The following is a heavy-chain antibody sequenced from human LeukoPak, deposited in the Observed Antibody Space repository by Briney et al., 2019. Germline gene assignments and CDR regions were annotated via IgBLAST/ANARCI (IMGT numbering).Heavy chain of an antibody. D-gene: IGHD6-19*01. CDR3: ACIAVGLIDY. J-gene: IGHJ4*02. CDR2: ISGSGGST. V-gene: IGHV3-23*01. CDR1: GFPFSSYA. Sequence: PGGSLRLSCAACGFPFSSYAMSWVRQAPGKGLEWVLAISGSGGSTYYADSVKGRFTISRDNSKNTLYLQLTRLRAEDTALDCCACIAVGLIDYWGQGALVTVSS.